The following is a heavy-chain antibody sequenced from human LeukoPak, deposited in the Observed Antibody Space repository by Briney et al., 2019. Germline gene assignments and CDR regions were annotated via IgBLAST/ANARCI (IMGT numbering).Heavy chain of an antibody. V-gene: IGHV1-69*04. CDR3: ARDMVRGVIITKLDY. CDR1: GGTFSSYA. Sequence: ASVKVSCKASGGTFSSYAISWVRQAPGQGLEWMGRIIPILGIANYAQKFQGRVTITADESTSTAYMELSSLRSEDTAVYYCARDMVRGVIITKLDYWGQGTLVTVSS. CDR2: IIPILGIA. D-gene: IGHD3-10*01. J-gene: IGHJ4*02.